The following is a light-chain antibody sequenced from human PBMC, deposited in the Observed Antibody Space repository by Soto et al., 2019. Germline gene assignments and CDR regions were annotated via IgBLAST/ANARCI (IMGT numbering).Light chain of an antibody. CDR1: SSNIGAGYD. CDR3: QSYDSSLSGYV. V-gene: IGLV1-40*01. CDR2: GNS. Sequence: QAVVTQPPSVSGAPGQRVTISCTGSSSNIGAGYDVHWYQQLPGTGPKLLIYGNSNRPSGVPDRFSASKSGTSASLAITGLQAEDEADYYCQSYDSSLSGYVFGTGTKLPS. J-gene: IGLJ1*01.